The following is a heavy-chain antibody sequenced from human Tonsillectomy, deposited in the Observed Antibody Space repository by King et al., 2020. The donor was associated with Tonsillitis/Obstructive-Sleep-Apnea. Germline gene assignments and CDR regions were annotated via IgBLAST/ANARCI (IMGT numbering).Heavy chain of an antibody. CDR3: AKDSGHDSTEAFDF. CDR2: ISGSGSIT. J-gene: IGHJ3*01. CDR1: GFGFNNYA. D-gene: IGHD1-26*01. Sequence: VQLVESGGGLVQPGGSLRLSCAASGFGFNNYAMSWVRQAPGKGLEWVSGISGSGSITYYADSVKGRFTISRDNSISKNTLYLQMNSLRAEDTAVYYCAKDSGHDSTEAFDFWGQGTMVSVSS. V-gene: IGHV3-23*04.